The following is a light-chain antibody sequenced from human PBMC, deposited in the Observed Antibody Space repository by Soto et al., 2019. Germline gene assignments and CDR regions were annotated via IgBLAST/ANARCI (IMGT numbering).Light chain of an antibody. V-gene: IGKV3-20*01. J-gene: IGKJ2*01. CDR3: QQYGTSPYT. Sequence: EIVLTQSPCTLSLSPGERATLSCRASQSISSSFIAWYQQKPGQTPRLLIYGASSRATGIPDRFSGSVSGTDFTLTIDRLEPEDFAVYYCQQYGTSPYTFGQGTKLEVK. CDR2: GAS. CDR1: QSISSSF.